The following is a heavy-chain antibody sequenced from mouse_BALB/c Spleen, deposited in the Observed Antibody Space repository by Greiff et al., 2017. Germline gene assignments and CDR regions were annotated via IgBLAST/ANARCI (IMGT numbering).Heavy chain of an antibody. V-gene: IGHV3-8*02. CDR2: ISYSGST. Sequence: DVELQESGPSLVKPSQTLSLTCSVTGDSLTSGYWNWIRKFPGNKLEYMGYISYSGSTYYNPSLKSRIYITRDTSKNQYYLQLNSVNTEDTATDYCAREGVLRWYFDVWGAGTTVTVSS. CDR3: AREGVLRWYFDV. CDR1: GDSLTSGY. D-gene: IGHD1-1*01. J-gene: IGHJ1*01.